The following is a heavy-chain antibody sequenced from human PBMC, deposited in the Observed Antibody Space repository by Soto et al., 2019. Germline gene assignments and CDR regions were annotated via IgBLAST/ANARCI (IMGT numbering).Heavy chain of an antibody. D-gene: IGHD6-13*01. CDR3: VASLAASGLNWLDP. Sequence: SETLSLTCTVSGGSISSGGYYWSWIRQHPGKGLEWIGYIYYSGHTDYNPSLKSRVTMSVDASKNQFSLRLTSMTAADTAVYYCVASLAASGLNWLDPWGRGTLVTVSS. V-gene: IGHV4-31*08. CDR1: GGSISSGGYY. CDR2: IYYSGHT. J-gene: IGHJ5*02.